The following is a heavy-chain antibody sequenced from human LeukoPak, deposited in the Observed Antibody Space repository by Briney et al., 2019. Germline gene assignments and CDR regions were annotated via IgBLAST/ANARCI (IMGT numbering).Heavy chain of an antibody. CDR1: GYSFTSND. J-gene: IGHJ4*02. Sequence: ASVKVSCKASGYSFTSNDINWVRQAPGQGLEWMGRMNPNSGNTGYAQKFQGRVTIARDTSITTAYLQLSSLRSEDTAVYYCARVPDLGSCSGGGSCYRLDYWGQGTLVAVSS. CDR3: ARVPDLGSCSGGGSCYRLDY. CDR2: MNPNSGNT. D-gene: IGHD2-15*01. V-gene: IGHV1-8*03.